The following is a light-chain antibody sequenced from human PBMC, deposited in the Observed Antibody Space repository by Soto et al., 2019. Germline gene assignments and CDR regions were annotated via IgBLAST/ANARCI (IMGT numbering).Light chain of an antibody. CDR2: GAS. V-gene: IGKV3-20*01. CDR1: QSVSSSY. Sequence: EIVLTQSSGPLSLFSGERANLLFRASQSVSSSYLAWYQQNRGQAPRLLIYGASSRATGIPDRFSGSGSGTDFTLTISRLEPEDFAVYYCQQYGSSRWTFGQGTKVDIK. J-gene: IGKJ1*01. CDR3: QQYGSSRWT.